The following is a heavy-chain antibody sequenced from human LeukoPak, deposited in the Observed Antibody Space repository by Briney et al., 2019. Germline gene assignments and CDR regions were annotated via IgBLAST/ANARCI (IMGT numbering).Heavy chain of an antibody. D-gene: IGHD5-18*01. Sequence: SGTLSLTCAVSGGSISSNNWWSWVRQPPGKGLEWIGEIYHSGSTNYNPSLKSRVTILVNKSKNQFSLKLSSVTAADTAVYYCARESSSGYGYVFRYWGQGTLVIVSS. V-gene: IGHV4-4*02. CDR1: GGSISSNNW. J-gene: IGHJ4*02. CDR2: IYHSGST. CDR3: ARESSSGYGYVFRY.